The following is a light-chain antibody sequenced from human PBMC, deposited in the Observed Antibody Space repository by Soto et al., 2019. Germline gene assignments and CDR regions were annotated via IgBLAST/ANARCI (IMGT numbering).Light chain of an antibody. CDR2: AAS. V-gene: IGKV1-39*01. J-gene: IGKJ5*01. CDR3: QQSYSTPPT. CDR1: QSISSY. Sequence: DIQMTQSPSSVSASVGDRVTITCRASQSISSYLNWYQQKPGKAPKLPIYAASSLQSGVPSRFSGSGSGTDFTLTISSLQPEDFPTYYCQQSYSTPPTFGQGTRLEIK.